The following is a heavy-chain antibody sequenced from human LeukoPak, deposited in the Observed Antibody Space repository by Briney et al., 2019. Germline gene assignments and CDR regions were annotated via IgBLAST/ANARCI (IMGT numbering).Heavy chain of an antibody. CDR1: GFTFSTYA. J-gene: IGHJ5*02. V-gene: IGHV3-23*01. Sequence: PGGSLRLSCAASGFTFSTYAMTWVRQAPGKGLEWVSLISGTGGSTYYADSVKGRFTISRDNAKNSLYLQMNSLRAEDTAVYYCARAGSGRSPDWFDHWGQGTLVTVSS. D-gene: IGHD1-26*01. CDR2: ISGTGGST. CDR3: ARAGSGRSPDWFDH.